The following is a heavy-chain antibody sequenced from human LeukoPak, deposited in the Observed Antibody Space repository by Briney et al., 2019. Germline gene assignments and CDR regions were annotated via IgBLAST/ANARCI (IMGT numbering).Heavy chain of an antibody. Sequence: ASVKVSCKASGYKFINYGISWVRQAPGQGLEWMGWISGYNANTNYAEKFQGRVTMTTDASTSTAYMELSSLRSEDTAVYYCARMDVDTGYFDYWGQGTLVTVSS. J-gene: IGHJ4*02. D-gene: IGHD5-18*01. V-gene: IGHV1-18*01. CDR1: GYKFINYG. CDR3: ARMDVDTGYFDY. CDR2: ISGYNANT.